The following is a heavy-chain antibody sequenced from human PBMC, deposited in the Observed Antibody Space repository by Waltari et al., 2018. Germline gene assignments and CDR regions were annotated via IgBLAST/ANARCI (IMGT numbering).Heavy chain of an antibody. D-gene: IGHD6-13*01. V-gene: IGHV4-38-2*01. J-gene: IGHJ6*03. CDR1: GYSISSGYY. Sequence: QVQLQESGPGLVKPSETLSLTCAVSGYSISSGYYWGWIRQPPGKGLEWIGNIYHSGGTHYNPSLKGRVTISVDTSKNQFSLKLGSVTAADTAVYYCARRAAITAAGPTYYMDVWGKGTTVTVSS. CDR2: IYHSGGT. CDR3: ARRAAITAAGPTYYMDV.